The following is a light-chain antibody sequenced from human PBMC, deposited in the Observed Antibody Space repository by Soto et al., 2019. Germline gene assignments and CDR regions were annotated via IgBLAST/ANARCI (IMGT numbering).Light chain of an antibody. CDR1: QSVLYSSNNKNF. V-gene: IGKV4-1*01. J-gene: IGKJ1*01. CDR3: KQYYTTPPT. CDR2: WAS. Sequence: DIVMTQSPDSLAKSLGERATINCKSSQSVLYSSNNKNFLAWYQQKPGQPPKLLIYWASTRESGVPDRFSGSGSGTDCTRTINSRQAEDVAVYYCKQYYTTPPTFGQGTKVEIK.